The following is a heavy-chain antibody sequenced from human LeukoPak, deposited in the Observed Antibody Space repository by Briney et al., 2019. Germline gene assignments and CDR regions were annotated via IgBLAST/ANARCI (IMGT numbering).Heavy chain of an antibody. Sequence: PGGSLRVSCARFHFSFSKYWMMQIRQASVKGRECVVNIKQDGSEKYYVDSVKGRFTISRDNAKNSLYLQMNSLRAEDTALYYCARDDYGSGSWNDYWGQGTLVTVSS. CDR2: IKQDGSEK. J-gene: IGHJ4*02. V-gene: IGHV3-7*03. CDR3: ARDDYGSGSWNDY. CDR1: HFSFSKYW. D-gene: IGHD3-10*01.